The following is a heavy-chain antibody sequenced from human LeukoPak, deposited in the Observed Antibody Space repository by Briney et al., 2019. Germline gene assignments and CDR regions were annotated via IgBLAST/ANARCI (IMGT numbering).Heavy chain of an antibody. J-gene: IGHJ5*02. CDR1: VGSISSSSYI. CDR2: IYYSGST. CDR3: ARSGTYSPVYWFDP. D-gene: IGHD1/OR15-1a*01. Sequence: PSETLSLACTVSVGSISSSSYIWGWIRQRPGKGLEWIGSIYYSGSTYYNPSLKSRVTISVDTSKNQFSLKLSSVTAADTAVYYCARSGTYSPVYWFDPWGQGTLVTVSS. V-gene: IGHV4-39*01.